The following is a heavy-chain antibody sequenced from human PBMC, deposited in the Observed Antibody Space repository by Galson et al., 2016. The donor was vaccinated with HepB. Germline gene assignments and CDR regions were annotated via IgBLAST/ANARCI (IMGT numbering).Heavy chain of an antibody. V-gene: IGHV3-64*04. CDR1: GFTFYHYA. CDR3: ARDGTGSRNWFDP. J-gene: IGHJ5*02. D-gene: IGHD1-1*01. CDR2: ISTNGGTT. Sequence: SLRLSCAASGFTFYHYAMHWVRQAPGKGLEYVSGISTNGGTTYYADSVKGRFTISRDNSKNSLNLQMNSLRDEDTAVYYCARDGTGSRNWFDPWGQGTLVTVSS.